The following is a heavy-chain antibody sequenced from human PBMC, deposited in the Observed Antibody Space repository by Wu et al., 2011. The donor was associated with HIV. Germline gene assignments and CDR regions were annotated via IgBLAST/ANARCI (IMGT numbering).Heavy chain of an antibody. CDR1: GGTFSSYA. J-gene: IGHJ3*02. CDR3: ARRREYYYDSSGYYDAFDI. V-gene: IGHV1-69*05. D-gene: IGHD3-22*01. CDR2: IIPIFGTA. Sequence: QVQLVQSGAEVKKPGSSVKVSCKASGGTFSSYAISWVRQAPGQGLEWMGGIIPIFGTANYAQKFQGGVTITTDESTSTAYMELSSLRSEDTAVYYCARRREYYYDSSGYYDAFDIWAKGQWSPSLQ.